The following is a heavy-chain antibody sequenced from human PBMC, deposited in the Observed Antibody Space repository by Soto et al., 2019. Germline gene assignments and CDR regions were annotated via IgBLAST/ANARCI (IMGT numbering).Heavy chain of an antibody. CDR1: VYAFSGYR. V-gene: IGHV1-18*01. CDR2: ISGYNGNT. J-gene: IGHJ5*01. D-gene: IGHD2-8*01. CDR3: ARDLRPPNWFDS. Sequence: QVQLVQSGDEIKQPGASVKGSCKTSVYAFSGYRLSWMRQGPGQRLEWMGWISGYNGNTDYAQKFQGRVTMTTDTSTSTAYMELRSLRSDDTAVYYCARDLRPPNWFDSWGQGTLVTVSS.